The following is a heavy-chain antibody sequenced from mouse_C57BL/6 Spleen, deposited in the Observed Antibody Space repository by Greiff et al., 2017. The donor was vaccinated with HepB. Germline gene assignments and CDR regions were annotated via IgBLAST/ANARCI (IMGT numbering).Heavy chain of an antibody. CDR1: GYTFTSYG. Sequence: VQLQQSGAELARPGASVKLSCKASGYTFTSYGISWVKQSTGQGLEWIGEIYPRSGNTYYNEKFKGKATLTADKSSSTAYMELRSLTSEDSAVYFCASKGAAQAPFDYWGQGTTLTVSS. CDR2: IYPRSGNT. CDR3: ASKGAAQAPFDY. D-gene: IGHD3-2*02. J-gene: IGHJ2*01. V-gene: IGHV1-81*01.